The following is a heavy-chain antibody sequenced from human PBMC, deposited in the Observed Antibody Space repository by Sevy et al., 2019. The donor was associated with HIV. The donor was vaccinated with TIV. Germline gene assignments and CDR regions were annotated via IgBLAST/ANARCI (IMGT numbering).Heavy chain of an antibody. D-gene: IGHD6-13*01. CDR3: AKGDSTFYGMDV. V-gene: IGHV3-23*01. J-gene: IGHJ6*02. Sequence: GGSLRLSCSASEFTFSSYAMSWVRQAPGKGLEWVSSISGSGGSTYNADSLKGRFTISRDNSKNTLYLQMNSLRAEDTAIYYCAKGDSTFYGMDVWGRGTTVTVSS. CDR2: ISGSGGST. CDR1: EFTFSSYA.